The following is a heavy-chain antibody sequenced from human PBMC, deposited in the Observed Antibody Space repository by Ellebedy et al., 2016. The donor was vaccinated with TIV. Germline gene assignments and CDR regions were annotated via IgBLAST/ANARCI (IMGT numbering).Heavy chain of an antibody. V-gene: IGHV4-31*03. CDR2: IYYSGST. D-gene: IGHD3-22*01. CDR1: GGSVSSGSYY. CDR3: ARDRSPYDSSGFDY. J-gene: IGHJ4*02. Sequence: SETLSLXXTVSGGSVSSGSYYWSWIRQHPGKGLEWIGYIYYSGSTYYNPSLKSRVTISVDTSKNQFSLKLSSVTAADTAVYYCARDRSPYDSSGFDYWGQGALVTVSS.